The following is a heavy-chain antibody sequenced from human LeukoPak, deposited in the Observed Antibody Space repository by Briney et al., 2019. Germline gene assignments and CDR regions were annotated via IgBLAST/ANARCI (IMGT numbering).Heavy chain of an antibody. CDR3: ARQGARNYYYEGLDY. CDR2: ISYNGGRK. J-gene: IGHJ4*02. D-gene: IGHD3-22*01. CDR1: GFIFSGYA. Sequence: GGSLRLSCVASGFIFSGYAIHWVRQAPGKGLEWVALISYNGGRKEYADSVKGRFTIGRDNSKNTVFLQMNSLRPDDTAIYFCARQGARNYYYEGLDYWGQGNLVTVSS. V-gene: IGHV3-30*04.